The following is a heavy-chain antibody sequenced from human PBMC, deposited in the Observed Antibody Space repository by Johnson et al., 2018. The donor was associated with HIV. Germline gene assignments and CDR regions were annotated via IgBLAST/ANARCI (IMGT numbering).Heavy chain of an antibody. CDR1: GFTFSSSG. V-gene: IGHV3-30*18. CDR2: ISYDGSNK. J-gene: IGHJ3*02. CDR3: AKGRKDDGI. Sequence: SCAASGFTFSSSGMHWVRQIPGKGLEWVAVISYDGSNKYNVDSVKGRFTISRDNSKNTLYLQMNSLRPEDTAVYYCAKGRKDDGIWGQGTMVTVSS. D-gene: IGHD2-15*01.